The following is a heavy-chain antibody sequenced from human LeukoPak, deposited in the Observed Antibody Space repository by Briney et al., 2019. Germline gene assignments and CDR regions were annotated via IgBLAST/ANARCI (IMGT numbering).Heavy chain of an antibody. V-gene: IGHV3-33*08. D-gene: IGHD6-19*01. CDR2: LVYDERI. J-gene: IGHJ4*02. CDR1: GFTFSSYW. Sequence: PGGSLRLSCAASGFTFSSYWMSWVRQAPGKGLEWVARLVYDERIDYANSVKGRFSISRDNSKNTLFLDMSDLRVEDTAVYYCARDLSAAFDSWGQGVLVTVSS. CDR3: ARDLSAAFDS.